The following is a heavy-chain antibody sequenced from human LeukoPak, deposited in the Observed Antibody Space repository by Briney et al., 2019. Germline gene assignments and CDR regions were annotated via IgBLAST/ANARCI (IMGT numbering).Heavy chain of an antibody. D-gene: IGHD2-2*02. CDR3: ARVHNSGPGYCSGTSCYRLGGWFDT. Sequence: PSETLSLTCSVSGDSISYYYWTWIRQPAGKGLEWIGRIYSNGGTNYNPSPNSRVTMSIDTAKNQFSLNLSPVTAADTAIYYCARVHNSGPGYCSGTSCYRLGGWFDTWGQGTLVTVSS. CDR1: GDSISYYY. J-gene: IGHJ5*02. V-gene: IGHV4-4*07. CDR2: IYSNGGT.